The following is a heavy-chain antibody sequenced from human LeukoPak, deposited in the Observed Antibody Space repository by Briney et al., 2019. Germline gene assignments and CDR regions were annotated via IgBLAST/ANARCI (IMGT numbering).Heavy chain of an antibody. CDR1: GFTFSSYG. D-gene: IGHD6-19*01. CDR3: ARGVLNGWSRDYYYGMDV. CDR2: ISYDGSNK. J-gene: IGHJ6*02. Sequence: GGSLRLSCAASGFTFSSYGMHWVRQAPGKGLEWVAVISYDGSNKYYADSVKGRFTISRDNSKNTLYLQMNSLRAEDTAVYYCARGVLNGWSRDYYYGMDVWGQGTTVTVSS. V-gene: IGHV3-30*03.